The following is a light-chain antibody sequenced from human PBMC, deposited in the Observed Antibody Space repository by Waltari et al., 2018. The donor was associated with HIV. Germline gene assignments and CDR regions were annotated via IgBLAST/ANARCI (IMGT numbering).Light chain of an antibody. J-gene: IGKJ2*01. CDR2: GAS. Sequence: ATLSVSPGERATLSCRASQSVSSNLAWYQQKPGQAPRLLIYGASTRATGIPARFSGSGSGTEFTLTISSLQSEDFAVYYCQQYNNWPPLTFGQGTKLEIK. CDR3: QQYNNWPPLT. V-gene: IGKV3-15*01. CDR1: QSVSSN.